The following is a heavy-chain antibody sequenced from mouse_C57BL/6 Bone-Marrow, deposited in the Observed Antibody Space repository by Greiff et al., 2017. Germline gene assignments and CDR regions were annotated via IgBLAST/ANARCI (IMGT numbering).Heavy chain of an antibody. D-gene: IGHD2-5*01. V-gene: IGHV5-15*01. J-gene: IGHJ4*01. Sequence: EVKLVESGGGLVQPGGSLKLSCAASGFTFSDYGMAWVRQAPRKGPEWVAFISNLAYSIYYADTVTGRFTISRENAKNTLYLEVSSLRSEDTAMYYCARRGAYYSNYDYAMDYWGQGTSVTVSS. CDR1: GFTFSDYG. CDR2: ISNLAYSI. CDR3: ARRGAYYSNYDYAMDY.